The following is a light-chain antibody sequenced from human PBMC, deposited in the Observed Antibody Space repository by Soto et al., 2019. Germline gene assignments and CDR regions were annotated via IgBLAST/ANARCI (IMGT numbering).Light chain of an antibody. CDR3: QQNGSSPSYT. V-gene: IGKV3-20*01. Sequence: EIVLTQSPGTLSLSPGERATLSCRASQSVSSSSYLAWYQQKPGQAPRLLIYGASSRATGIPDRFSGSGSGTDLTLPISRLRPEDVAVYYCQQNGSSPSYTFGQGTKLEIK. CDR2: GAS. CDR1: QSVSSSSY. J-gene: IGKJ2*01.